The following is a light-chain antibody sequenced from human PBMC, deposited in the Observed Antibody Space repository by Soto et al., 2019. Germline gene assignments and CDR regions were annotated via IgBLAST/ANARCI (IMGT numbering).Light chain of an antibody. CDR2: ANN. Sequence: QSALTQPPSVSGAPGQRVTISCTGNSSNIGTGYDVHWYQLLPGTAPKLLIYANNNRPSGVPDRFSGSRSGTSASLAITGLQAEDEADYYCNSYTSNNTYVFGTGTKLTVL. CDR1: SSNIGTGYD. V-gene: IGLV1-40*01. J-gene: IGLJ1*01. CDR3: NSYTSNNTYV.